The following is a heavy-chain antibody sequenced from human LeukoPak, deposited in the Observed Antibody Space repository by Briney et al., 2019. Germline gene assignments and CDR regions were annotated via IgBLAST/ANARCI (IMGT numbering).Heavy chain of an antibody. D-gene: IGHD3-22*01. V-gene: IGHV3-23*01. Sequence: GGSLRLSCAASGFTFSSYAMSWVRQAPGKGLEWVSAISGSGGSTYYADSVKGRFTISRDNSKNTLYLQMNSLRAEDTAVYYCASHHCYDSSGYLEYFQHWGQGTLVTVSS. CDR3: ASHHCYDSSGYLEYFQH. CDR1: GFTFSSYA. CDR2: ISGSGGST. J-gene: IGHJ1*01.